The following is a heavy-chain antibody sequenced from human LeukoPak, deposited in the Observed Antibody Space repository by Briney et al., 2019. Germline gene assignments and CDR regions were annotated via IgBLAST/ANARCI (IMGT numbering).Heavy chain of an antibody. V-gene: IGHV3-33*01. CDR1: GLSFSDYG. J-gene: IGHJ4*02. Sequence: PGRSLRLSCAASGLSFSDYGMHWVRQAPGKGLEWVAVIWSDRSNKYYADSVKGRFTISRDNSKNTLYLQMNTLRADDTAVYFCASAAGPFDHWGQGTLVTVSS. CDR3: ASAAGPFDH. CDR2: IWSDRSNK. D-gene: IGHD6-13*01.